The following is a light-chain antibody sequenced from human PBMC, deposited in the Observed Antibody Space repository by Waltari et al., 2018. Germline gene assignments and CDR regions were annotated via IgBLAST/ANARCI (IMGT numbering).Light chain of an antibody. V-gene: IGKV1-5*03. CDR3: QQYNSHLLT. CDR1: QSFSSW. CDR2: KAT. Sequence: ICRASQSFSSWLAWFQKKPGKAPKHLIYKATTLESGVPSRFSGSGSGTEFTLTITSLQPDDFATYYCQQYNSHLLTFGGGTKVEIK. J-gene: IGKJ4*01.